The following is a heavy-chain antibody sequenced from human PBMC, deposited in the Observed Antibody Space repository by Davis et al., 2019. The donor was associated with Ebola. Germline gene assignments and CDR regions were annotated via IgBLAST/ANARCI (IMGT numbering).Heavy chain of an antibody. J-gene: IGHJ1*01. CDR2: IRGSGDGT. V-gene: IGHV3-23*01. CDR1: GFTFSTYA. Sequence: GESLKISCAGSGFTFSTYAMSWVRQTPGKGLEWVSAIRGSGDGTWYADFVEGRFSISRDNSKNTLYLQLNSLTDDDTAMYYCAKGGITMDRGASFWGQGTLVTVST. CDR3: AKGGITMDRGASF. D-gene: IGHD3-10*01.